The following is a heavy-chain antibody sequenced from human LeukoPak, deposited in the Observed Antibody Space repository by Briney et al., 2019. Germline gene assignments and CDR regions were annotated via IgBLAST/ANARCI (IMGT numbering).Heavy chain of an antibody. CDR1: GFTFSSYS. CDR2: ISSSSSTI. D-gene: IGHD4-17*01. CDR3: ARGPSYGDYSYFDY. Sequence: PGGSLRLSCAASGFTFSSYSMNWVRQAPGKGLEWVSYISSSSSTIYYADSVKGRFTISRDNAKNSLYLQMNSLRDEDTAVYYCARGPSYGDYSYFDYWGQGTPVTFSS. V-gene: IGHV3-48*02. J-gene: IGHJ4*02.